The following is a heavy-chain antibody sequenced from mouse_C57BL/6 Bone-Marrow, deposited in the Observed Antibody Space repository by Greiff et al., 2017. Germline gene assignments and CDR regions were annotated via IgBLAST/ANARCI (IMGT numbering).Heavy chain of an antibody. D-gene: IGHD2-4*01. CDR3: AMLPYDYEEDWFAY. CDR2: INPYNGGT. J-gene: IGHJ3*01. CDR1: GYTFTDYY. Sequence: EVQLQQSGPVLVKPGASVKMSCKASGYTFTDYYMNWVKQSHGKSLEWIGVINPYNGGTSYNQKFKGKATLTVDKSSSTAYMELNSLTSEDSAVYYCAMLPYDYEEDWFAYWGQGTLVTVSA. V-gene: IGHV1-19*01.